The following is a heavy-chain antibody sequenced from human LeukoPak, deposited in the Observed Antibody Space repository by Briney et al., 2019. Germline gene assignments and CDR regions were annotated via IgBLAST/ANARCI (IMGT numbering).Heavy chain of an antibody. Sequence: PGGSLRLSCAASGSTFSSHTMNWVRQAPGKGLEWISYISNTGSVIYYADSVKGRFTISRDNAKNSLYLQMNSLRAEDTAVYYCARGEEYSSSWYEGDYWGQGTLVTVSS. CDR1: GSTFSSHT. J-gene: IGHJ4*02. V-gene: IGHV3-48*04. D-gene: IGHD6-13*01. CDR3: ARGEEYSSSWYEGDY. CDR2: ISNTGSVI.